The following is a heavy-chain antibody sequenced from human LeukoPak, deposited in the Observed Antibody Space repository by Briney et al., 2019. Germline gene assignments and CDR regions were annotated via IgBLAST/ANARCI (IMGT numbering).Heavy chain of an antibody. CDR2: ISPNSGDT. V-gene: IGHV1-2*02. J-gene: IGHJ4*02. CDR3: ARNLEAVAGTV. CDR1: GYTFTGYY. Sequence: ASVKVSCKASGYTFTGYYLHWVRQAPGQGLDWMGWISPNSGDTHYAQKFQGRVTKTGDTSISTAYMELSSLRSDDTAVYYCARNLEAVAGTVWGQGTLVTVSS. D-gene: IGHD6-19*01.